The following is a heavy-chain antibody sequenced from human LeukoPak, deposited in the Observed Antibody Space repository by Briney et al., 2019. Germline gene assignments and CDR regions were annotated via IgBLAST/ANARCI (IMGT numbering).Heavy chain of an antibody. CDR3: AKVGGIFGY. V-gene: IGHV3-7*03. CDR2: IRQDGSDQ. J-gene: IGHJ4*02. Sequence: PGGSLRLSCAASAFSISTYWMGWLRLAPGKGLDWVSYIRQDGSDQYYVNSVKGRFTISRDNSKNTLYLQMNSLRAEDTAVYYCAKVGGIFGYWGQGTLVTVSS. CDR1: AFSISTYW. D-gene: IGHD1-26*01.